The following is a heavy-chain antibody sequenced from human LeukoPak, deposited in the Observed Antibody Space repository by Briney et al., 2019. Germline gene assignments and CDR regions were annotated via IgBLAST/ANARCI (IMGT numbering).Heavy chain of an antibody. CDR2: TYYRSKWYN. J-gene: IGHJ4*02. CDR3: TREVESAFDY. CDR1: GDSVSSNSAA. Sequence: PSQTLSLTCAISGDSVSSNSAAWNWVRQSASRGLEWLARTYYRSKWYNDYAVSVKSRVTINPDTSKNHFSLHLNSVAPEDTAVYYCTREVESAFDYWGQGTLVTVSS. D-gene: IGHD1-1*01. V-gene: IGHV6-1*01.